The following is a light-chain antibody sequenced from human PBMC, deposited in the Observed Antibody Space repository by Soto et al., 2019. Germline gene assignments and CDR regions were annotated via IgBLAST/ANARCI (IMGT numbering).Light chain of an antibody. V-gene: IGKV3-15*01. Sequence: EIVMTQSPATLSVSPGERATRSCRASQSVSSNLAWYQQKPGQAPRLLIYGASTMATGIPATFSGRGSGTEFTLTISSLQSEDFAVYYCQQYNNWPRTFGQGTKVEIK. CDR1: QSVSSN. CDR3: QQYNNWPRT. CDR2: GAS. J-gene: IGKJ1*01.